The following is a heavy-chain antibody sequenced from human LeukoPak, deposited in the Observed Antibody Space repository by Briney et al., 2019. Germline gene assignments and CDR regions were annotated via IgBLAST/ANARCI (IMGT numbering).Heavy chain of an antibody. Sequence: GGSLRLSCAASGFTFSSYSMNWVRQAPGKGLEWVSYISRSGTTIYYADSVKGRFIISRDNAKNSLYLQMNSLRAEDTAVYYCARVRYCSSTSCYGGWFDPWGQGTLVTVSS. D-gene: IGHD2-2*01. CDR3: ARVRYCSSTSCYGGWFDP. CDR1: GFTFSSYS. V-gene: IGHV3-48*04. J-gene: IGHJ5*02. CDR2: ISRSGTTI.